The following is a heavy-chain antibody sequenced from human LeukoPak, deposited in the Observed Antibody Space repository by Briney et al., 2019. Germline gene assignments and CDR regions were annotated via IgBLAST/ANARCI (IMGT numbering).Heavy chain of an antibody. Sequence: GGSLRLSCAASGFTFSWYWMSWVRQAPGKGLEWVASIKGDGSEESTLDSVKGRFSIFRDNAKNSLNLQMNSLRADDTAVYYCAKARGGSCYSGFDYWGQGTLVTVSS. D-gene: IGHD2-15*01. CDR2: IKGDGSEE. CDR1: GFTFSWYW. J-gene: IGHJ4*02. V-gene: IGHV3-7*03. CDR3: AKARGGSCYSGFDY.